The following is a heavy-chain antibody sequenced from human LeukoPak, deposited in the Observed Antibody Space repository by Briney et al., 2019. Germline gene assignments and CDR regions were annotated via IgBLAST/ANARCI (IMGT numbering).Heavy chain of an antibody. V-gene: IGHV3-23*01. J-gene: IGHJ3*02. CDR2: ISGTADSK. CDR1: RFIFRNYA. D-gene: IGHD3-16*01. Sequence: GGSLRLSCAASRFIFRNYAMSWVRQAPGRGLEWLSIISGTADSKYYADSVKGRFTISRDNPRSTLHLEMNILRAEDTAVYYCAKADATIGGAFDTWGQGTMVIVSS. CDR3: AKADATIGGAFDT.